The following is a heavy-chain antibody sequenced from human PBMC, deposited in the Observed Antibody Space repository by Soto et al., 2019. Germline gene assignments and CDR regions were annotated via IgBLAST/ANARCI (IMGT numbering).Heavy chain of an antibody. CDR1: GFTFSSYG. CDR3: AKAQGYCSSTSCREAYYYYGMDV. Sequence: GGSLRLSCVASGFTFSSYGMHWVRQAPGKGLEWVAVMSYDGNNKYHVDSVKGRFTISRDNSKNTLFLQMNSLRAEDTAVYYCAKAQGYCSSTSCREAYYYYGMDVWGQGTTVTVSS. J-gene: IGHJ6*02. D-gene: IGHD2-2*01. CDR2: MSYDGNNK. V-gene: IGHV3-30*18.